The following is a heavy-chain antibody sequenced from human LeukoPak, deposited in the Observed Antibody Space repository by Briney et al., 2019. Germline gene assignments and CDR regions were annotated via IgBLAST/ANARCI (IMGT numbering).Heavy chain of an antibody. D-gene: IGHD6-19*01. CDR2: VSRSGSAI. J-gene: IGHJ4*02. V-gene: IGHV3-48*03. Sequence: GGSLRLSCAASGFTFSNYDMNWVRQAPGKGLEWVSFVSRSGSAIYYADSVKGRFTISRNNAKNSLYLQMNSLRAEDTAVYYCAREGYRSGWAYFDNWGQGTLATVSS. CDR1: GFTFSNYD. CDR3: AREGYRSGWAYFDN.